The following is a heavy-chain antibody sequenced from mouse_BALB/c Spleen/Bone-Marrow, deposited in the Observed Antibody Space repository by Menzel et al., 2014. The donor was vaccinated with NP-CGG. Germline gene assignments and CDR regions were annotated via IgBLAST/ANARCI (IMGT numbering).Heavy chain of an antibody. V-gene: IGHV1-9*01. CDR2: ILLGSGST. D-gene: IGHD2-10*01. Sequence: QVQLQQPGAELMKPGASMKISCKATGYTFSSYWIEWVKQRPGHGLEWIGEILLGSGSTNYNERFKGKATFTADTSSNTAYLQLSSLTSEDSAVYYCARAYYVNYDAMDYWGQGTSVTVSS. CDR3: ARAYYVNYDAMDY. CDR1: GYTFSSYW. J-gene: IGHJ4*01.